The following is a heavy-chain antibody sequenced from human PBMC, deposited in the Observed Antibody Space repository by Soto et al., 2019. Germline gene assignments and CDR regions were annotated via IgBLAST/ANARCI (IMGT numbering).Heavy chain of an antibody. D-gene: IGHD4-4*01. J-gene: IGHJ6*02. Sequence: SETLSLTCTVSGGSISSGGYYWSWIRQHPGKGLEWIGYIYYSGSTYYNPSLKSRVTISVDTSKNQFSLKLSSVTAADTAVYYWARATEHYYYGMDVWGQGTTVTVSS. CDR1: GGSISSGGYY. CDR3: ARATEHYYYGMDV. CDR2: IYYSGST. V-gene: IGHV4-31*03.